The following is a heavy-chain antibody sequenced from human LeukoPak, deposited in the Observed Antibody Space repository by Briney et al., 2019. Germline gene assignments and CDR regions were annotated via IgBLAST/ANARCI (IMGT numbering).Heavy chain of an antibody. CDR3: ASSGYSSSWYLGTYYYYMDV. D-gene: IGHD6-13*01. CDR2: ISSSGST. CDR1: GDSISSGDYY. V-gene: IGHV4-61*02. Sequence: SETLSLTCTVSGDSISSGDYYWSWIRQPAGKGLEWIGRISSSGSTNYNPSLKSRVTISVDTSKNQFSLKLSSVTAADTAVYYCASSGYSSSWYLGTYYYYMDVWGKGTTVTISS. J-gene: IGHJ6*03.